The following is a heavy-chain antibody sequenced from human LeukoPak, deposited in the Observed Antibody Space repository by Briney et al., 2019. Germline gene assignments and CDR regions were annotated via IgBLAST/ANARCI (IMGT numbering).Heavy chain of an antibody. Sequence: TGGSLRLSCAASGFTVSSKYMSWVRQAPGKGLEWVSGIYSTGSTYYADSVRGRFTISRDISKNTLYLQTNSLRVEDTAVYYCASATSHYFYYGMDVWGQGTSVTVSS. J-gene: IGHJ6*02. V-gene: IGHV3-53*01. CDR3: ASATSHYFYYGMDV. CDR1: GFTVSSKY. CDR2: IYSTGST.